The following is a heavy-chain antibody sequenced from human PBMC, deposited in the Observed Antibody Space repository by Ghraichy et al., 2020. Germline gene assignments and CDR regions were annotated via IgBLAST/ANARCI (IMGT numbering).Heavy chain of an antibody. V-gene: IGHV4-59*01. CDR1: GDSISSFY. CDR3: ARAYTGHDRLFAY. CDR2: VQYRGNL. D-gene: IGHD3-16*02. J-gene: IGHJ4*02. Sequence: SQTLSLTCTVSGDSISSFYWSWIRQPPGKGLEWIGYVQYRGNLNYNPSLKSRVTISVDTSKNQFSLRLSSVTAADTAVYYCARAYTGHDRLFAYWGQGTLVTVSS.